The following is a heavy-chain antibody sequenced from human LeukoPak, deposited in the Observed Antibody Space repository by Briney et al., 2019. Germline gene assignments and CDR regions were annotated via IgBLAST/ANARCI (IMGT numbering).Heavy chain of an antibody. CDR1: GGSISSYY. CDR3: ARYYCGGHCYGFDY. CDR2: FYYSGST. J-gene: IGHJ4*02. Sequence: SETLSLTCTVSGGSISSYYWSWIRQPPGKGLEWIGYFYYSGSTNYNPSLKSRVTISVDTPKNQFSLKLSSVTAAYTAVYYCARYYCGGHCYGFDYWGQGTLVTVSS. D-gene: IGHD2-21*02. V-gene: IGHV4-59*01.